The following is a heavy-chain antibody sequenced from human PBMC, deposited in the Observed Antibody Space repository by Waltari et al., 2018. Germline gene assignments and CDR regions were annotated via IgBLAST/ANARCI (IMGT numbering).Heavy chain of an antibody. CDR2: IYYSGST. CDR3: ARESPLGWELQAERAFDI. Sequence: QVQLQESGPGLVKPSETLSLTCTVSGGSISSYYWSWIRQPPGKGLEWIGYIYYSGSTNYNPSLKSRVTISVDTSKNQFSLKLSSVTAADTAVYYGARESPLGWELQAERAFDIWGQGTMVTVSS. V-gene: IGHV4-59*01. J-gene: IGHJ3*02. D-gene: IGHD1-26*01. CDR1: GGSISSYY.